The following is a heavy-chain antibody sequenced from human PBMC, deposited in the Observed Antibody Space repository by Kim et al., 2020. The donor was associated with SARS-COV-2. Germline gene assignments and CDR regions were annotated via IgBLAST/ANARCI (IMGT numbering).Heavy chain of an antibody. CDR3: ARGLVGDWFDP. Sequence: TGDAQKLQGRVTMTRNTSINTAYMELSSLRSEDTAVYYCARGLVGDWFDPWGQGTLVTVSS. V-gene: IGHV1-8*01. D-gene: IGHD1-26*01. J-gene: IGHJ5*02. CDR2: T.